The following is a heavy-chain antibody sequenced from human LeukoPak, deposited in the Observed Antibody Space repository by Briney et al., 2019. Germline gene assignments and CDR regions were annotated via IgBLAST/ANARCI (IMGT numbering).Heavy chain of an antibody. CDR3: ARDSKAMAAFDY. Sequence: PGGSLRLSCAASGFTVSSNYMSWVRQAPGKGLEWDSVIYSGGSTYYADSVKGRFTISRDNSKNTLYLQMNSLRAEDTAVYYCARDSKAMAAFDYWGQGTLVTVSS. D-gene: IGHD5-24*01. J-gene: IGHJ4*02. V-gene: IGHV3-53*01. CDR1: GFTVSSNY. CDR2: IYSGGST.